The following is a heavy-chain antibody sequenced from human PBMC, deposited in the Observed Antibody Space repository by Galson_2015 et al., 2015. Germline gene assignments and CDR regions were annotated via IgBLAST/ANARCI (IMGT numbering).Heavy chain of an antibody. CDR1: GISFSSFT. J-gene: IGHJ4*02. Sequence: SCAASGISFSSFTMHWVRQAPGQGLEWMGGIIPIFGTANYAQKFQGRVTITADESTSTAYMELSSLRSEDTAVYYCARSSSSSWSPLDYWGQGTLVTVSS. CDR2: IIPIFGTA. V-gene: IGHV1-69*01. CDR3: ARSSSSSWSPLDY. D-gene: IGHD6-13*01.